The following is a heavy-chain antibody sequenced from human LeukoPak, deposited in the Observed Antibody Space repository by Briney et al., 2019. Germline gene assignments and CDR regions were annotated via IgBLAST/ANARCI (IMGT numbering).Heavy chain of an antibody. CDR2: ISGSGGST. Sequence: GGSLRLSCATSGFTFSSYGMSWVRQAPGKGLEWVSAISGSGGSTYYADSVKGRFTISRDNSKNTLYLQMNSLRAEDTAVYYCAKETYYYGSGSYTTYMDVWGKGTTVTISS. CDR3: AKETYYYGSGSYTTYMDV. D-gene: IGHD3-10*01. V-gene: IGHV3-23*01. CDR1: GFTFSSYG. J-gene: IGHJ6*03.